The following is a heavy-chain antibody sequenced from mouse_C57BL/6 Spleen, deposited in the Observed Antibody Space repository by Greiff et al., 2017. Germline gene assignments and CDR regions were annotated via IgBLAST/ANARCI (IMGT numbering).Heavy chain of an antibody. J-gene: IGHJ1*03. CDR2: ISYDGSN. D-gene: IGHD2-3*01. CDR3: AREWLLLDWYFDV. Sequence: EVKLQESGPGLVKPSQSLSLTCSVTGYSITSGYYWNWLRQFPGNKLEWMGYISYDGSNNYNPSLKNRISITRDTSKNQFFLKLNSVTTEDTATYYCAREWLLLDWYFDVWGTGTTVTVSS. V-gene: IGHV3-6*01. CDR1: GYSITSGYY.